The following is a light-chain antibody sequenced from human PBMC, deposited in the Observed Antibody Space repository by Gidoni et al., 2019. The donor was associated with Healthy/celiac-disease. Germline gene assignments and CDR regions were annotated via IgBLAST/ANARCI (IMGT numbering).Light chain of an antibody. CDR1: SRDVGGYNY. Sequence: QSALTQPPSAPGSPGQSVPISCTGTSRDVGGYNYVSLYQQHPGKAPKLMMYEVSKRPSVVPDRFSGSKSGNTASLTVAGLQAEDEADYYCSSYAGSNNLGVFGGGTKLTVL. CDR2: EVS. CDR3: SSYAGSNNLGV. J-gene: IGLJ2*01. V-gene: IGLV2-8*01.